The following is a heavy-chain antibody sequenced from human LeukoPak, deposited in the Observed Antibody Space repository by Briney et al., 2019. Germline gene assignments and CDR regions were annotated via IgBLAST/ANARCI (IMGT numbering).Heavy chain of an antibody. D-gene: IGHD2-15*01. CDR2: ISSSSSYI. V-gene: IGHV3-21*01. CDR1: GFTFSDYG. CDR3: ARGTRVAANLHTA. Sequence: GGSLRLSCAASGFTFSDYGMHWVRQAPGKGLEWVSSISSSSSYIYYADSVKGRFTISRDNAKNSLYLQMNSLRAEDTAVYYCARGTRVAANLHTAWGQGTLVTVSS. J-gene: IGHJ5*02.